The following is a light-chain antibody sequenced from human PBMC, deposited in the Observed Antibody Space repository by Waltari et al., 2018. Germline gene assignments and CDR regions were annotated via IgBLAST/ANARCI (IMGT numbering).Light chain of an antibody. CDR2: NVR. Sequence: QSALTQPPSASGSPGQSVTISCTGTSSDVGRFDYVSWYQQHPGQTPKPLIYNVRPRPSGVPVRFSGSKSGNTASLIVSGLQADDEADYYCSSYAGSNIVFGGGTKLTVL. CDR1: SSDVGRFDY. V-gene: IGLV2-8*01. J-gene: IGLJ2*01. CDR3: SSYAGSNIV.